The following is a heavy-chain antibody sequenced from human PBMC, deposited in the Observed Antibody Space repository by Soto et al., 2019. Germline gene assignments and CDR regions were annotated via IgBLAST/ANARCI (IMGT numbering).Heavy chain of an antibody. J-gene: IGHJ4*02. D-gene: IGHD2-2*01. CDR1: AYSIMYNSHW. CDR3: ARSDPREYQLPFDY. CDR2: ISYRGST. Sequence: SEPLSLTCSVSAYSIMYNSHWWGWIREPPGKGLEWIGYISYRGSTSSNPSLESRVTMSVDTSKNQFSLKVTSVTAVDTAVYYCARSDPREYQLPFDYWGQGTLVTVSS. V-gene: IGHV4-28*01.